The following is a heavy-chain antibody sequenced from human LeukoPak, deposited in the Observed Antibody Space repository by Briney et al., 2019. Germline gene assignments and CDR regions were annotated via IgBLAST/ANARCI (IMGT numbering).Heavy chain of an antibody. CDR3: ARLSKNYDILTGYEYNWLDP. J-gene: IGHJ5*02. Sequence: PSETLSLTCTVSGGSISSSSSYRGWIRQPPGKGLEWIGTSYYSGSAYFNSSLKSRITISVDTSKNQFSLQLSSVTAADTAVYYCARLSKNYDILTGYEYNWLDPWGQGTLVTVSS. D-gene: IGHD3-9*01. V-gene: IGHV4-39*01. CDR2: SYYSGSA. CDR1: GGSISSSSSY.